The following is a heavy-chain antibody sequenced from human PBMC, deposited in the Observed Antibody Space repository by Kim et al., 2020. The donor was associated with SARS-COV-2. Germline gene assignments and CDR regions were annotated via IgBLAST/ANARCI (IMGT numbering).Heavy chain of an antibody. CDR3: AIEGKHSNSYDC. V-gene: IGHV1-2*02. Sequence: ASVKVSCKASGFTYTDYNIHWVRQAPGQGLEWIGWINPVLGSSNYAPKFQGRVTVTRDTSTNTLYMELNRLTSDDTAAYYCAIEGKHSNSYDCWDQGTLVTVSS. J-gene: IGHJ5*01. D-gene: IGHD2-21*01. CDR1: GFTYTDYN. CDR2: INPVLGSS.